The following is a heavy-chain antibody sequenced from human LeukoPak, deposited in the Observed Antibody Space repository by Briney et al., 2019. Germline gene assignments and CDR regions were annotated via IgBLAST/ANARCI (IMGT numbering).Heavy chain of an antibody. CDR2: INPNTGGT. CDR1: VYTFTVYY. J-gene: IGHJ4*02. D-gene: IGHD6-6*01. Sequence: ASVKVSCKASVYTFTVYYMDWVRQAPGQGLEWVGWINPNTGGTNYAQRFQGRVTMTGDTSISTAYMELSRLRSDDTAVYYCARDFEYNSATYYFDYWGQGTLVTVSS. CDR3: ARDFEYNSATYYFDY. V-gene: IGHV1-2*02.